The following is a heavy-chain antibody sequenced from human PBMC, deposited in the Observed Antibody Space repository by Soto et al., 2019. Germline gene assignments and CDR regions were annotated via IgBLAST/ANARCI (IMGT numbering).Heavy chain of an antibody. CDR1: GGSISSSSYY. Sequence: PSETLSLTCTVSGGSISSSSYYWGWIRQPPGKGLEWIGSIYYSGSTYYNPSLKSRVTISVDTSKSQFSLKLSSVAAADTAVYYCICFFSGGYGYGFYYYGMDVWGQGTTVTVSS. V-gene: IGHV4-39*01. CDR2: IYYSGST. CDR3: ICFFSGGYGYGFYYYGMDV. J-gene: IGHJ6*02. D-gene: IGHD5-18*01.